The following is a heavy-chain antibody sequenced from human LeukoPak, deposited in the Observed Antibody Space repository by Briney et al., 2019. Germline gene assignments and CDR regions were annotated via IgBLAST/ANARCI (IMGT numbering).Heavy chain of an antibody. V-gene: IGHV1-2*04. D-gene: IGHD6-25*01. CDR3: ARERQNGLDA. J-gene: IGHJ6*02. Sequence: ASVKVSCKASGYTFSDYYMHWVRQAPGQGLEWMGWINPNSGGTNYAQKFQGWVTMTRDTSITTAYMELSSPRSDDTAIYYCARERQNGLDAWGQGTTVTVSS. CDR1: GYTFSDYY. CDR2: INPNSGGT.